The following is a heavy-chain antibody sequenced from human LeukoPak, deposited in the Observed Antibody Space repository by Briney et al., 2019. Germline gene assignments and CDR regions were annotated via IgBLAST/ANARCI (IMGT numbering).Heavy chain of an antibody. CDR1: GGSISGHY. CDR3: ARFGVDYDMDV. V-gene: IGHV4-59*11. J-gene: IGHJ6*02. Sequence: SETLSLTCTVSGGSISGHYWTWVRQPPGEGLEWIGQIHYSGKADYNPSLRSRITISVDTSKNQMSLKVTSVAAADTAVYYCARFGVDYDMDVWGQGTTVTVS. CDR2: IHYSGKA. D-gene: IGHD3-16*01.